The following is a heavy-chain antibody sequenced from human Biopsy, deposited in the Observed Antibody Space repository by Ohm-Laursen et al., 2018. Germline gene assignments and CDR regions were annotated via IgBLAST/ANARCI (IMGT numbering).Heavy chain of an antibody. CDR1: GGPIDSYY. D-gene: IGHD5-24*01. CDR2: IYFTGRT. J-gene: IGHJ2*01. Sequence: PSQTLSLTCTVSGGPIDSYYWSWIRQPPGKALEWIGYIYFTGRTSYNPSLKSRVTMSVNTSKKQFSLRLSSVTAADTAVYYCASAGYNPDWNFDLWGRGTWVTVSS. V-gene: IGHV4-59*12. CDR3: ASAGYNPDWNFDL.